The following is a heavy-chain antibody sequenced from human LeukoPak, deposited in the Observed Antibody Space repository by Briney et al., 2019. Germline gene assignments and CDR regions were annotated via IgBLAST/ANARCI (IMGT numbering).Heavy chain of an antibody. CDR3: ARGRDASPHDYYDSSGYYRGDAFDI. D-gene: IGHD3-22*01. V-gene: IGHV1-69*13. CDR1: GYTFTSYG. CDR2: IIPIFGTA. J-gene: IGHJ3*02. Sequence: GASVKVSCKASGYTFTSYGISWVRQAPGQGLEWMGGIIPIFGTANYAQKFQGRVTITADESTSTAYMELSSLRSEDTAVYYCARGRDASPHDYYDSSGYYRGDAFDIWGQGTMVTVSS.